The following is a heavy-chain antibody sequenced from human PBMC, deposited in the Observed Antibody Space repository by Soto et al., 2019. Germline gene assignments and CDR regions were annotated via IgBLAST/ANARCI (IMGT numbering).Heavy chain of an antibody. CDR3: ARDLTVDGPDNYAMDV. J-gene: IGHJ6*02. CDR1: GYSLRGNY. V-gene: IGHV1-2*02. Sequence: GASVKVSCKSSGYSLRGNYIHGVRQTPGQGLEWMGWINPNSSGTVYAQKFQGRVTMTRDTSLTTVYMQLNRLTSDDSAVYYCARDLTVDGPDNYAMDVSGQGTTVTVSS. D-gene: IGHD3-22*01. CDR2: INPNSSGT.